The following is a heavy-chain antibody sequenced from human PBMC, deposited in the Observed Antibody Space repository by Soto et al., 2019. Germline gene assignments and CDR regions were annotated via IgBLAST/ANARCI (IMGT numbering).Heavy chain of an antibody. CDR3: ARSLIYIVVVVAATTPIGMDV. D-gene: IGHD2-15*01. CDR2: INPNSGGT. J-gene: IGHJ6*02. Sequence: ASVKVSCKASGYTFTGYYMHWVRQAPGQGLEWMGWINPNSGGTNYAQKFQGWVTMTRDTSISTAYMELSRLRSDDTAVYYCARSLIYIVVVVAATTPIGMDVWGQGTTVTVSS. V-gene: IGHV1-2*04. CDR1: GYTFTGYY.